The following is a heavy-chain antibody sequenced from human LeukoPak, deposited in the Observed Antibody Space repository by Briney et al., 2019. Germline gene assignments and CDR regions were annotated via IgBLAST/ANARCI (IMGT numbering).Heavy chain of an antibody. CDR2: IYYSGGT. D-gene: IGHD3-22*01. CDR1: GGSISSYF. CDR3: ARHERNGGYYDY. V-gene: IGHV4-59*08. Sequence: SETLSLTCTVSGGSISSYFWSWIRQPPGKGLEWIGYIYYSGGTDYNSSLKSRVTISVDTSKNQFSLQLSSVTAADTAVYYCARHERNGGYYDYWGQGTLVTVSS. J-gene: IGHJ4*02.